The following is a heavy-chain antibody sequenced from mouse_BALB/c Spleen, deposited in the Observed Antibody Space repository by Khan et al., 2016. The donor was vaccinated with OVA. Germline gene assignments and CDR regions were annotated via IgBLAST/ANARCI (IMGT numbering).Heavy chain of an antibody. J-gene: IGHJ3*01. D-gene: IGHD2-12*01. CDR2: IGSDSSTI. V-gene: IGHV5-17*02. Sequence: EVELVESGGGLVQPGGSRKLSCTASGFTFRSFGMHWVRQAPEKGLEWVAYIGSDSSTIYYADTVKGRFTISRENPKNTLLLQMTSLRSEGASMYYCTMSRYWAWVASWGQGTLVTVSA. CDR3: TMSRYWAWVAS. CDR1: GFTFRSFG.